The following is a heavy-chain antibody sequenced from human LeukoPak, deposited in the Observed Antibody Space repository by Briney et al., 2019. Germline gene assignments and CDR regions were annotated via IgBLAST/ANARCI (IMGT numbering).Heavy chain of an antibody. Sequence: GGSLRLSCAASGFTFSNAWMSWVRQAPGKGLEWVGRIKSKTDGGTTDYAAPVKGRFTISRDDSKNTLYLQMNSLKTEDTAVYYCTTEDIVVVVAVNPYAEYFQHWGQGTLVTVSS. CDR1: GFTFSNAW. J-gene: IGHJ1*01. CDR2: IKSKTDGGTT. CDR3: TTEDIVVVVAVNPYAEYFQH. V-gene: IGHV3-15*01. D-gene: IGHD2-15*01.